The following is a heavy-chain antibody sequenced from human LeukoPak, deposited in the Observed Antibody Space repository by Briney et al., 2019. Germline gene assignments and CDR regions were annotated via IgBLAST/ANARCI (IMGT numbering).Heavy chain of an antibody. V-gene: IGHV3-23*01. CDR2: LSSSGGST. Sequence: SGGSLRLSCVASGFFFSNYDMNRVRQAPGKGLEWVSGLSSSGGSTFYADSVKGRFTISRDNSKNTVYLQMNSLRGEDTAIYYCARGVTVTTDFWGQGTLVTVSS. CDR3: ARGVTVTTDF. CDR1: GFFFSNYD. J-gene: IGHJ4*02. D-gene: IGHD4-17*01.